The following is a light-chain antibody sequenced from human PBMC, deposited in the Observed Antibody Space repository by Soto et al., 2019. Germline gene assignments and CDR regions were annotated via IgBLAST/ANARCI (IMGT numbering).Light chain of an antibody. J-gene: IGLJ2*01. Sequence: QSALSQPPSASGSPGQAVTISCTGTTSNVGGYNYVPWYQQHPGKAPKLIIYEVTKRPSGVPDRFSASRSGNTASLTVSGLLTEDEATYYCCASPGNKNCLFGGGTKLTVL. V-gene: IGLV2-8*01. CDR2: EVT. CDR3: CASPGNKNCL. CDR1: TSNVGGYNY.